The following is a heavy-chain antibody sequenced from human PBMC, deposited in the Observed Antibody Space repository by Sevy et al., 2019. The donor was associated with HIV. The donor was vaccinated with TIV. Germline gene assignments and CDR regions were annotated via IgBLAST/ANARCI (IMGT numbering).Heavy chain of an antibody. J-gene: IGHJ4*02. CDR1: GFTFSIFG. D-gene: IGHD1-26*01. CDR2: ITSKSDYI. CDR3: ARLGATGEVFDY. Sequence: GGSLRLSCTASGFTFSIFGMNWVRQAPGKGLEWVSSITSKSDYIFYADSVKGRFTISRDNAKNLLYLQMNSLRAEDTAMYYCARLGATGEVFDYWGQGALVTVSS. V-gene: IGHV3-21*01.